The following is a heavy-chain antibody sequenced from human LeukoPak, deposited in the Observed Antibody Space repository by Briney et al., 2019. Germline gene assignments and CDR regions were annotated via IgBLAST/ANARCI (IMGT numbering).Heavy chain of an antibody. V-gene: IGHV1-46*01. J-gene: IGHJ5*02. CDR1: GYTFTSYY. Sequence: ASVKVSCKASGYTFTSYYMHWVRQAPGQGREWMGIINPSGGSTSYAQKFQGRVTMTRDMSTSTVYMELSSLRSEDTAVYYCARGLSAEYSSWYDNWFDPWGQGTLVTVSS. D-gene: IGHD6-13*01. CDR2: INPSGGST. CDR3: ARGLSAEYSSWYDNWFDP.